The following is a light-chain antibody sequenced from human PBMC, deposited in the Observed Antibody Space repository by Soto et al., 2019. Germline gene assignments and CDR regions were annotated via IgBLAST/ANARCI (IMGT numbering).Light chain of an antibody. J-gene: IGKJ1*01. CDR1: QSVSNN. CDR3: QRYNNWWT. Sequence: EIVMTQSPATLSVSPGERATLSCRASQSVSNNLACYQKKPGQAPRLLIYCASTRATGIPARFSGSGSGTEFTLTSSSLQSEDFSFYYCQRYNNWWTFGQGTRVDIK. CDR2: CAS. V-gene: IGKV3-15*01.